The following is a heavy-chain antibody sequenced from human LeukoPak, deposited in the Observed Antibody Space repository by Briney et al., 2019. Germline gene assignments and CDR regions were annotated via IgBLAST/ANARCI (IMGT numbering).Heavy chain of an antibody. CDR3: ARDRPAAASAFDI. V-gene: IGHV4-30-2*01. J-gene: IGHJ3*02. CDR2: IYHSGST. D-gene: IGHD6-13*01. CDR1: GVSISSGGYY. Sequence: SQTLSLTCTVSGVSISSGGYYWSWIRQPPGKGLEWIGYIYHSGSTYYNPSLKSRVTISVDRSKNQFSLKLSSVTAADTAVYYCARDRPAAASAFDIWGQGTMVTVSS.